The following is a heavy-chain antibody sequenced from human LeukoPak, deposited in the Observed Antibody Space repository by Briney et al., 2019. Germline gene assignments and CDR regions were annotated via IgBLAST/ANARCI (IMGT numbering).Heavy chain of an antibody. V-gene: IGHV3-30*02. CDR2: IRYDGSNK. J-gene: IGHJ1*01. CDR3: AKHYDSSGYHAEYFQH. CDR1: GVTFSSYG. Sequence: GGTLRLSCAASGVTFSSYGMHWVRQAPRKGLEWGAFIRYDGSNKYYADSVKGRFTISRYNSKNTLYLQMNSLRAEDTAVYYCAKHYDSSGYHAEYFQHWGQGTLVTVSS. D-gene: IGHD3-22*01.